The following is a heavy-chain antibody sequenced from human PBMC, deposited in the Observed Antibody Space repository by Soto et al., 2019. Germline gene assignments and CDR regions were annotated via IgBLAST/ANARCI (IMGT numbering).Heavy chain of an antibody. D-gene: IGHD3-3*01. V-gene: IGHV4-34*01. CDR1: GGSFSGYY. CDR2: INHSGST. Sequence: XETLSLTCAVYGGSFSGYYWSLIRQPPGKGLEWIGEINHSGSTNYNPSLKSRVTISVDTSKNQFSLKLSSVTAADTAVYYCARGRVLRFLEWVSNWFDPWGQGTLVTVSS. J-gene: IGHJ5*02. CDR3: ARGRVLRFLEWVSNWFDP.